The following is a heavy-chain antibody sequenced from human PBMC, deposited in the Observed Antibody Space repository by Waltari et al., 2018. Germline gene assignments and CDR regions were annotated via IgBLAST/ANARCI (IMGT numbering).Heavy chain of an antibody. CDR3: ARCRGSGWYGWEYYYYYGMDV. J-gene: IGHJ6*02. Sequence: QVQLVQSGAEVKKPGASVKVSCKASGYTFTSYGISWVRQAPGQGLEWMGWISASKGNTNYEQKIKGRCTGTTDKSTSTAYMELRGLGSDDTAGYYCARCRGSGWYGWEYYYYYGMDVWGQGTTVTVSS. D-gene: IGHD6-19*01. CDR2: ISASKGNT. CDR1: GYTFTSYG. V-gene: IGHV1-18*01.